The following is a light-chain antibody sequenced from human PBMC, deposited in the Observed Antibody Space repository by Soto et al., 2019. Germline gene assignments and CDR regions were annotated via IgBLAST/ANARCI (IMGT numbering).Light chain of an antibody. CDR2: GAS. V-gene: IGKV3-15*01. CDR3: QQYNNWPPWT. Sequence: EIVMTQSPATLSVSPEERATLSCRASQSVSSNLAWYQQKPGQAPRLHIYGASTRATGIPARFSGSGSGTEFTLTISSLQSEDFAVYYCQQYNNWPPWTFGQGTRWIS. J-gene: IGKJ1*01. CDR1: QSVSSN.